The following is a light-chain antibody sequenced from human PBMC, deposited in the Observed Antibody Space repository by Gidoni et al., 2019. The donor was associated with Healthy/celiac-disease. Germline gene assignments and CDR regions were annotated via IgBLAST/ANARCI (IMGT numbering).Light chain of an antibody. CDR2: DAS. CDR3: QQYDNLPSLT. V-gene: IGKV1-33*01. CDR1: QDISNY. J-gene: IGKJ4*01. Sequence: DIQMTQSPSSLSASVGDRVTITCQASQDISNYLNWYQQKPGKAPKLLIYDASNLETGVSPRFSGSGSGTDFTFTISSLQPEDIAIYYCQQYDNLPSLTFGGGTKVEIK.